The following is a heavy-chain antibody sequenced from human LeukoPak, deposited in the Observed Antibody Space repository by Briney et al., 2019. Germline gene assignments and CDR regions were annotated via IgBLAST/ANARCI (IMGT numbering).Heavy chain of an antibody. V-gene: IGHV1-2*06. CDR3: ARGHESIPGGY. D-gene: IGHD2/OR15-2a*01. CDR1: GYTFTGYY. Sequence: ASVKVSCKASGYTFTGYYMHWVRQAPGQGLEWMGRINPNSGGTNYAQKLQGRVTMTTDTSTSTAYMELRSLRSDDTAVYYCARGHESIPGGYWGQGTLVTVSS. CDR2: INPNSGGT. J-gene: IGHJ4*02.